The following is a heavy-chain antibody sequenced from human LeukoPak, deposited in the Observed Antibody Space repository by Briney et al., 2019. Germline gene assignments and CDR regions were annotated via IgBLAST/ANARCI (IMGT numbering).Heavy chain of an antibody. Sequence: SETLSLTCTVSGASISGWYWSWIRQPPGKGLEWIGYIYGSGNTNYNPSLKGRVTMSIDTSKNQFSLKLTSVTAADTATYYCARETSLAGFASGLGFNYWGQGILVTVSS. CDR3: ARETSLAGFASGLGFNY. CDR1: GASISGWY. D-gene: IGHD6-19*01. CDR2: IYGSGNT. V-gene: IGHV4-59*01. J-gene: IGHJ4*02.